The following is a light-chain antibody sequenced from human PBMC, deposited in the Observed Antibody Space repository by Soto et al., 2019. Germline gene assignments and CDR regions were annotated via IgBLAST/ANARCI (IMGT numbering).Light chain of an antibody. J-gene: IGKJ1*01. V-gene: IGKV1-5*01. CDR2: DAS. Sequence: DIQMPQSPSTLSASIGDHVPITCRATQSISSWLAWYQHKPGEAPKLLIYDASDLETGVPLRFSGRGSETEFTLTISSLQPDEFATYYCQHYNSYSEAVGQGTKVDIK. CDR1: QSISSW. CDR3: QHYNSYSEA.